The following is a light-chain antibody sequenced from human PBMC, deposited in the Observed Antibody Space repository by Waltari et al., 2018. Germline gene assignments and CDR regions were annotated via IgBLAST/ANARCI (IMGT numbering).Light chain of an antibody. J-gene: IGLJ3*02. Sequence: QSALTQPRSVSGSPGQSVPIPCPGTSSELSPYNYVPWYQQHPGKAPKLLIHDVTRRPSGVPDRFSGSRSGNTASLTISGLQAEDEADYYCCSYTGGYTWVFGGGTKLTVL. CDR3: CSYTGGYTWV. CDR1: SSELSPYNY. CDR2: DVT. V-gene: IGLV2-11*01.